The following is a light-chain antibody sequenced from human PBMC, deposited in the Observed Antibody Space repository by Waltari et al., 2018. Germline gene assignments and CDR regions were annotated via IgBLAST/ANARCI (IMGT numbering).Light chain of an antibody. CDR1: QRISSS. Sequence: EILMTQSPATLSVSPGDRATLPCRASQRISSSLPWYQHKPGQAPRLLIYGASPRAPGIPARFSGRGSETDFTLTITSLQSEDFAVYYCQQYKIWPSYTFGQGTKLDI. CDR3: QQYKIWPSYT. CDR2: GAS. J-gene: IGKJ2*01. V-gene: IGKV3-15*01.